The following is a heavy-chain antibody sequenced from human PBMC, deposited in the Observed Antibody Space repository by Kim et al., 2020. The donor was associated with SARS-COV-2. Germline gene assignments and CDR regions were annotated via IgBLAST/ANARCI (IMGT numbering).Heavy chain of an antibody. J-gene: IGHJ5*02. Sequence: SETLSLTCTVSGGSISSSSYYWGWIRQPPGKGLEWIGSIYYSGSTYYNPSLKSRVTISVDTSKNQFSLKLSSVTAADTAVYYCARHSSSRAAAAPYNWFDPWGQGTLVTVSS. CDR1: GGSISSSSYY. D-gene: IGHD6-13*01. V-gene: IGHV4-39*01. CDR3: ARHSSSRAAAAPYNWFDP. CDR2: IYYSGST.